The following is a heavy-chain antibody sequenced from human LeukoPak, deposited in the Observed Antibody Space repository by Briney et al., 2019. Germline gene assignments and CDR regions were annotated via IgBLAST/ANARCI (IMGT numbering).Heavy chain of an antibody. V-gene: IGHV3-33*06. CDR3: AKDRGSRGYSNYDFDY. Sequence: PGRSLRLSCAASGFTFSSYGMHWVRQAPGKGLEWVAVIWYDGSNKYYADSVKGRFTISRDNSKNTLYPQMNSLRAEDTAVYYCAKDRGSRGYSNYDFDYWGQGTLVTVSS. CDR1: GFTFSSYG. CDR2: IWYDGSNK. D-gene: IGHD4-11*01. J-gene: IGHJ4*02.